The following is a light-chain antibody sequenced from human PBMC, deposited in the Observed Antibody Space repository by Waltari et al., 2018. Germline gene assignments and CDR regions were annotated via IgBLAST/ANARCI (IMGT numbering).Light chain of an antibody. CDR1: QSAASIY. CDR2: GAS. J-gene: IGKJ2*01. V-gene: IGKV3-20*01. Sequence: EYVLTQSPGTLSLSPGERATLSCRASQSAASIYLAWYQQKPGQAPRLLSYGASNRATGIPDRFSGSGSGKDFTLTISRLEPEDFAVYYCQQYGDSPLYTFGRGTKLEIE. CDR3: QQYGDSPLYT.